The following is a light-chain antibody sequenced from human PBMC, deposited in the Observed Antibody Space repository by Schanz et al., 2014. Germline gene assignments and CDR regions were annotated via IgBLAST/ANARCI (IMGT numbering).Light chain of an antibody. J-gene: IGKJ2*02. V-gene: IGKV1-5*01. Sequence: DIQMTQSPSTLSASVGDRVTITCRASQSISSWLAWYQQKPGKAPNLLIYDASNLESGVSSRFSGSGSGTEFTLTITSLQPDDFTTYYCQQYNSYPCTFGQGTKLEIK. CDR2: DAS. CDR1: QSISSW. CDR3: QQYNSYPCT.